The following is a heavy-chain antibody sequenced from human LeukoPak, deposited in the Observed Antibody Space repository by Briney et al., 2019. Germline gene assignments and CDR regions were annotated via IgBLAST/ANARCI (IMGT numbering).Heavy chain of an antibody. Sequence: SETLSLTCTVSGGSISSYYWSWIRQPPGKGLEWIGYIYYSGSTNYNPSLKSRVTISVDTSKNQFSLKLSSVTAADTAVYYCARGGGSSSKYYYYYYGMDVWGQGTTVTVSS. CDR3: ARGGGSSSKYYYYYYGMDV. CDR2: IYYSGST. J-gene: IGHJ6*02. CDR1: GGSISSYY. V-gene: IGHV4-59*01. D-gene: IGHD6-13*01.